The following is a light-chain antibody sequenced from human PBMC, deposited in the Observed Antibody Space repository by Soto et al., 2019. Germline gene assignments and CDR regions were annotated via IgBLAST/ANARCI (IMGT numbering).Light chain of an antibody. CDR2: GAS. CDR1: QSVSSSY. V-gene: IGKV3-20*01. Sequence: EIVLTQSPGTLSLSPGERATLSCRASQSVSSSYLAWYQQKPGQAPRLLIYGASSRATGIPDRFSGSGSGTAFTLTISRLEPEDFAVYYCQPYGSSRTFGQGTKVDIK. CDR3: QPYGSSRT. J-gene: IGKJ1*01.